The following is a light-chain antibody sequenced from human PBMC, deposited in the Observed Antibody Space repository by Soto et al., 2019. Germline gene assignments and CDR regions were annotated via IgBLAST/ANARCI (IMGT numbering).Light chain of an antibody. CDR1: QSISSY. Sequence: DIQMTQSPSSLSASVGDRVTITCRASQSISSYLNWYQQKPGKAPKLLIYAASSLQGGVPSRFSGSGSGTDFTLTISSLQPEDFATYYCQQSYSTHQNTIDQGTKLEIK. CDR3: QQSYSTHQNT. J-gene: IGKJ2*01. V-gene: IGKV1-39*01. CDR2: AAS.